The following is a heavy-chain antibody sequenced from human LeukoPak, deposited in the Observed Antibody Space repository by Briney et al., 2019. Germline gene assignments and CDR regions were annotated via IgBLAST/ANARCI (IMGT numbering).Heavy chain of an antibody. CDR2: IFPGDSDT. Sequence: GESLKISCQASGYTFTNYWIGWVRQMPGKGLEWLGIIFPGDSDTRYNPSFHGQVTISADKSISTAYLQWSSLKASDTAMYYCARRMGGSYSFDYWGQGTLVTVSS. CDR1: GYTFTNYW. J-gene: IGHJ4*02. D-gene: IGHD1-26*01. CDR3: ARRMGGSYSFDY. V-gene: IGHV5-51*01.